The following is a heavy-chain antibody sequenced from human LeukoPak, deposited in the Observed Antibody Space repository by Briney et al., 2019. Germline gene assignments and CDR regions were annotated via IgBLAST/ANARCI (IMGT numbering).Heavy chain of an antibody. V-gene: IGHV4-34*01. Sequence: TASETLSLTCAVYGGSFSGYYWSWIRQPPGKGLEWIGEINHSGSTNYNPSLKSRVTISVDTSKNRFSLKLSSVTAADTAVYYCARTLLPQTYDYVWGSYRRFDYWGQGTLVTVSS. CDR1: GGSFSGYY. J-gene: IGHJ4*02. CDR3: ARTLLPQTYDYVWGSYRRFDY. D-gene: IGHD3-16*02. CDR2: INHSGST.